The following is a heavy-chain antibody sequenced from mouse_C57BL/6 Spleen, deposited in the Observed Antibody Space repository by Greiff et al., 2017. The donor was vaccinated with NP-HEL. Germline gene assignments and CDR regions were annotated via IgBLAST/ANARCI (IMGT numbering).Heavy chain of an antibody. D-gene: IGHD2-12*01. CDR3: ARLVNYYAMDY. V-gene: IGHV1-82*01. Sequence: QVQLQQSGPELVKPGASVKISCKASGYAFSSSWMNWVKQRPGKGLEWIGRIYPGDGDTNYNGKFKGKATLTADKSSSTAYMQLSSLTSEDSAVYFCARLVNYYAMDYWGQGTSVTVSS. CDR1: GYAFSSSW. CDR2: IYPGDGDT. J-gene: IGHJ4*01.